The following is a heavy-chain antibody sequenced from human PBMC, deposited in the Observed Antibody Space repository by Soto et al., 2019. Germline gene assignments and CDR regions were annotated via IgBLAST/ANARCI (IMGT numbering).Heavy chain of an antibody. D-gene: IGHD6-6*01. V-gene: IGHV3-21*01. CDR1: GFTFSSYS. CDR2: ISSSSSYI. J-gene: IGHJ4*02. Sequence: PGGSLRLSCAASGFTFSSYSMNWVRQAPGKGLEWVSSISSSSSYIYYADSVKGRFTISRDNAKNSLYLQMNSLRAEDTAVYYCARDAKYSSSSSFGNYWGQGTLVTVSS. CDR3: ARDAKYSSSSSFGNY.